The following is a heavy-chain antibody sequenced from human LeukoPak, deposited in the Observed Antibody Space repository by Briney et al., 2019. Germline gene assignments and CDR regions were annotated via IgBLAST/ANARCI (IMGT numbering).Heavy chain of an antibody. V-gene: IGHV1-2*02. Sequence: ASVKVSCKASGYTFTGYYMHWVRQAPGQGLEWMGWINPNSGGTNYAQKFQGRVTMTRDTSISTAYMELRSLRSDDTAVYYCARAGSSGWYGGDVYWGQGTLVTVSS. CDR1: GYTFTGYY. CDR3: ARAGSSGWYGGDVY. CDR2: INPNSGGT. J-gene: IGHJ4*02. D-gene: IGHD6-19*01.